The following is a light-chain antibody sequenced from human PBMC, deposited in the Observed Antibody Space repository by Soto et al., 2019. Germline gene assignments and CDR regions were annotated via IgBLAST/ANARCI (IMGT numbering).Light chain of an antibody. J-gene: IGKJ1*01. Sequence: DIQMTQSPSSLSASVGDRVTITCRASQSISSYLNWYQQKPGKAPKLLIYAASSLQSAVPSRFSGSGSGTDFTLTISNLQPEDFATYYCQQSYSTPGTCGQGTKVEIK. CDR3: QQSYSTPGT. V-gene: IGKV1-39*01. CDR2: AAS. CDR1: QSISSY.